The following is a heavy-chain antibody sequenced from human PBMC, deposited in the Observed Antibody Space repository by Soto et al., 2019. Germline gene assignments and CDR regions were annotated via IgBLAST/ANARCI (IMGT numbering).Heavy chain of an antibody. D-gene: IGHD6-13*01. CDR2: ISGSGGST. J-gene: IGHJ5*02. V-gene: IGHV3-23*01. CDR1: GSTFSSYA. Sequence: GSLRLSCAASGSTFSSYAMSWVRQAPGKGLEWVSAISGSGGSTYYADSVKGRFTISRDNSKNTLYLQMNSLRAEDTAVYYCARDPRTSYSSSWFLDPWGQGTLVTVSS. CDR3: ARDPRTSYSSSWFLDP.